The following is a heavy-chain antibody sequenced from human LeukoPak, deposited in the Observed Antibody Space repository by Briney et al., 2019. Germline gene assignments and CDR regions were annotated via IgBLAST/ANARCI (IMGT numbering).Heavy chain of an antibody. Sequence: GGSLRLSCADSGVIFSSYNMNWVRQAPGKGLEWVSSISSSSTYIYYADSVKGRFTISRDNAKNSLYLQISSLRAEDTAVYYCACSFYYYYYMDVWGKGTTVTVSS. V-gene: IGHV3-21*01. D-gene: IGHD2-15*01. CDR2: ISSSSTYI. CDR3: ACSFYYYYYMDV. J-gene: IGHJ6*03. CDR1: GVIFSSYN.